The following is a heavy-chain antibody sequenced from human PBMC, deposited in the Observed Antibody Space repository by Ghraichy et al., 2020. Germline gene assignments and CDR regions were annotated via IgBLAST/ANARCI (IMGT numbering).Heavy chain of an antibody. V-gene: IGHV4-59*01. J-gene: IGHJ4*02. D-gene: IGHD5-12*01. CDR3: ARGSLVATGFFDY. CDR1: GGSISSYY. CDR2: MSYSGRT. Sequence: SETLSLTCTVSGGSISSYYWSWIRQPSGKGLEWIGYMSYSGRTTYNPSLKGRVTISVDTSKNLFSLMLSSVTAADTAVYYCARGSLVATGFFDYWGQGTLVTVSS.